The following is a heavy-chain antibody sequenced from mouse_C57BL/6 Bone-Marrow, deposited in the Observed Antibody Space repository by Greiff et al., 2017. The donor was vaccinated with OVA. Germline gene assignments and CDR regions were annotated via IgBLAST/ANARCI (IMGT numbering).Heavy chain of an antibody. V-gene: IGHV1-78*01. Sequence: VQGVESDAELVKPGASVKISCKVSGYTFTDHTIHWMKQRPEQGLEWIGYIYPRDGSTKYNEKFKGKATLTADKSSSTAYMQLNSLTSEDSAVYFCARENGYYEDYFDYWGQGTTLTVSS. J-gene: IGHJ2*01. D-gene: IGHD2-3*01. CDR3: ARENGYYEDYFDY. CDR1: GYTFTDHT. CDR2: IYPRDGST.